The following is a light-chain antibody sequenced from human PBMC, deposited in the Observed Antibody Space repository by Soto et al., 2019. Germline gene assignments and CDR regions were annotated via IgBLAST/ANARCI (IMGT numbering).Light chain of an antibody. CDR2: DVV. V-gene: IGLV2-14*03. CDR3: SSYTSTMTNV. J-gene: IGLJ1*01. Sequence: QSVLTQPASVSGSPGQSITISCTGTSSDVGGFNSVSWYQLRPGTAPKLILYDVVDRPSGVSYRFSGSKSGNTASLTIFGLQAADEADYFCSSYTSTMTNVFVRGTKVTAL. CDR1: SSDVGGFNS.